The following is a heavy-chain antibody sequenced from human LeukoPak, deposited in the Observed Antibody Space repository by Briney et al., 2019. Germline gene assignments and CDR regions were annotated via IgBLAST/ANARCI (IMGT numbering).Heavy chain of an antibody. Sequence: GGSLRLSCVLSGFTVGGNYMSWVRQAPGRGLEWVSTIYSGGTTYYADAVKGRFIISRDNSKNTLFLQMNSLRAEDTAVYYCARGHPPFDYWGQGTLVTVSS. V-gene: IGHV3-66*01. CDR1: GFTVGGNY. CDR2: IYSGGTT. J-gene: IGHJ4*02. CDR3: ARGHPPFDY.